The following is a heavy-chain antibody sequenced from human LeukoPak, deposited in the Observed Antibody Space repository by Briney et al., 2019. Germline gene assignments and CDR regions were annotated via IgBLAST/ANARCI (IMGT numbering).Heavy chain of an antibody. CDR2: LYHSGST. CDR1: GYSIRSGFY. Sequence: SETLSLTCAVSGYSIRSGFYWGWIRQPPGKGLEWIGVLYHSGSTHYNPSLKSRVTISVDTSRNQFFLELTSVTAADTALYYCVRLVLEDIYVIAVPDKYYFDYWGQGILVTVSS. J-gene: IGHJ4*02. CDR3: VRLVLEDIYVIAVPDKYYFDY. D-gene: IGHD6-19*01. V-gene: IGHV4-38-2*01.